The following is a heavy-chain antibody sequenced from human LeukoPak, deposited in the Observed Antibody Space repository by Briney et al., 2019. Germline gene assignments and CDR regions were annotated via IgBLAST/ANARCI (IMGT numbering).Heavy chain of an antibody. CDR3: ARGDTFREIPY. Sequence: GGSLRLSCAASGFTFSSYGMHWVRQAPGKGLEWVAVISYDGSNKYYADSVKGRFTISRDNSKNTLYLQMNSLRAEDTAVYYCARGDTFREIPYWGQGTLVTVSS. V-gene: IGHV3-30*19. CDR2: ISYDGSNK. CDR1: GFTFSSYG. J-gene: IGHJ4*02. D-gene: IGHD1-26*01.